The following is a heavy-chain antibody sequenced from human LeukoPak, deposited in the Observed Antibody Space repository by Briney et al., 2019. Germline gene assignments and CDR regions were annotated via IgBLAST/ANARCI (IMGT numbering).Heavy chain of an antibody. Sequence: PGGSLRLSCAASGFTFSSYSMNWVRQASGKGLEWVSSISSSSSYIYYADSVKGRFTISRDNAKNSLYLQMNSLRAEDTAVYYCAREAYYDSSGNTACFDIWGQGTMVAVSS. J-gene: IGHJ3*02. CDR3: AREAYYDSSGNTACFDI. CDR2: ISSSSSYI. D-gene: IGHD3-22*01. CDR1: GFTFSSYS. V-gene: IGHV3-21*01.